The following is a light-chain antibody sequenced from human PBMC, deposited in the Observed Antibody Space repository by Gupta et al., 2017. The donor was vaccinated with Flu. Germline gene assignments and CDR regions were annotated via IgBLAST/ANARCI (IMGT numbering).Light chain of an antibody. J-gene: IGLJ3*02. Sequence: QSALTQPASVSGSPGQSLTISCTGTSSDVAGYNYVSWFQQRPAKAPKLIIYEVNNRPSGVSDRFSGSKSDNTASLTISGLQADDEADYYCASFTSSSTWVFGGGTKLTVL. V-gene: IGLV2-14*01. CDR3: ASFTSSSTWV. CDR2: EVN. CDR1: SSDVAGYNY.